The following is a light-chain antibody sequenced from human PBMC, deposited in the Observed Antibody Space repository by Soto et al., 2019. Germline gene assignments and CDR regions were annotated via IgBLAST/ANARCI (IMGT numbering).Light chain of an antibody. CDR1: SSDVGGYNY. CDR3: MSYAGMYTYV. J-gene: IGLJ1*01. V-gene: IGLV2-8*01. Sequence: ALTQPPSASGSPGQSVTISCTGTSSDVGGYNYLSWYQHRPGKAPQLIIYEVTKRPSGVPNRFFGSKSGNTASLTVSGLQAEDEADYFCMSYAGMYTYVFGTGTKVTVL. CDR2: EVT.